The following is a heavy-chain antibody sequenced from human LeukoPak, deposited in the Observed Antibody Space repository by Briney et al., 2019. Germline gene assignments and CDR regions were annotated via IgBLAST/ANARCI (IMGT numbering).Heavy chain of an antibody. D-gene: IGHD2-2*01. CDR2: IRYDGSNK. V-gene: IGHV3-30*02. CDR3: ASVGSSTSSCYYYYMDV. J-gene: IGHJ6*03. CDR1: GFTFSSYG. Sequence: PGGSLRLSCAASGFTFSSYGMHWVRQAPGKGLEWVAFIRYDGSNKYYADSVKGRFTISRDNSKNTLYLQMNSLRAEDTAVHYCASVGSSTSSCYYYYMDVWGKGTTVTVSS.